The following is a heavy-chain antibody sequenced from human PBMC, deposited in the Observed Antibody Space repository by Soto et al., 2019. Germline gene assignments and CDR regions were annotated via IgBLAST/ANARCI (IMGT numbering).Heavy chain of an antibody. D-gene: IGHD3-22*01. Sequence: ASVKVSCKASGGTFSSYAISWVRQAPGQGLEWMGGIIPIFGTANYAQKLQGRVTITADESTSTAYMELSSLRSEDTAVYYCATLIVVVITERHYYYYGMDVWGQGTTVTVSS. V-gene: IGHV1-69*13. CDR1: GGTFSSYA. CDR2: IIPIFGTA. J-gene: IGHJ6*02. CDR3: ATLIVVVITERHYYYYGMDV.